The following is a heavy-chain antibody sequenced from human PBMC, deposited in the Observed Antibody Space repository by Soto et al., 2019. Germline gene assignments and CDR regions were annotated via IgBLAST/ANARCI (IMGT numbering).Heavy chain of an antibody. D-gene: IGHD6-6*01. CDR2: IDYSGST. Sequence: PSETLSLTCSVPGGSISTGSYYWGWIRQPPGKGQEWIGIIDYSGSTYYNPSLRSRVTISVDTSKNQFSLKMSSVTATDTAVFCSARRTGSSSYSFDSRGHGTLVTVSS. J-gene: IGHJ5*01. CDR1: GGSISTGSYY. V-gene: IGHV4-39*01. CDR3: ARRTGSSSYSFDS.